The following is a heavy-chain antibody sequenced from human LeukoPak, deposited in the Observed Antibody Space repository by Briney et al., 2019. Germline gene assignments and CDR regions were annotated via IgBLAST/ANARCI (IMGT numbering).Heavy chain of an antibody. CDR1: GFILSRYS. CDR2: INWNGGST. J-gene: IGHJ4*02. D-gene: IGHD1-1*01. V-gene: IGHV3-20*04. CDR3: ARQEDDRGHFDY. Sequence: SGGSLRLSCEASGFILSRYSMSWVRQAPGKGLEWVSGINWNGGSTGYADSVKGRFTISRDNAKNSLYLQMNSLRAEDTALYYCARQEDDRGHFDYWGQGTLVTVSS.